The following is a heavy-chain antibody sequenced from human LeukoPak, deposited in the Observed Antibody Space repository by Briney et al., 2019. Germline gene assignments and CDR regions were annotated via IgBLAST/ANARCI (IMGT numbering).Heavy chain of an antibody. Sequence: TGGSLRLSCGASQFTFSTYAMSWVRQAPGKGLEWVSGINDGGSSTYYAYSVKGRFTISRDNSRNTLLLQVNSLRAEDTAVYYCAKASSPLGHFDYWGRGTLVTVSS. J-gene: IGHJ4*02. D-gene: IGHD3-16*01. CDR3: AKASSPLGHFDY. CDR1: QFTFSTYA. CDR2: INDGGSST. V-gene: IGHV3-23*01.